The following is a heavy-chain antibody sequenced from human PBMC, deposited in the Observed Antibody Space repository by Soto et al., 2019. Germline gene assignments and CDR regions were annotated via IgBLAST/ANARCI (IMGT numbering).Heavy chain of an antibody. CDR1: GFTFSSYA. CDR2: ISYDGSNK. D-gene: IGHD1-1*01. CDR3: ARTSPHQNAGMDV. Sequence: QVQLVESGGGVVQPGRSLRLSCAASGFTFSSYAMHWVRQAPGKGLEWVAVISYDGSNKYYADSVKGRFTISRDNSKNTLYLQMNSLRAEDTAVYYCARTSPHQNAGMDVWGQGTTFTVSS. V-gene: IGHV3-30-3*01. J-gene: IGHJ6*02.